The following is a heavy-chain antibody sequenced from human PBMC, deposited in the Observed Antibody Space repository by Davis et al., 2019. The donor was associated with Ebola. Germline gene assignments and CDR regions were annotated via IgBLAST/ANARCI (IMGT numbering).Heavy chain of an antibody. D-gene: IGHD3-3*01. CDR1: GASMNYYY. J-gene: IGHJ6*04. Sequence: MPSETLSLTCSVSGASMNYYYWTWIRQPPGKGLEWIGYVYFSGSTNYSPSLKSRVTMSLDTSKNQFSLRLRSVTAADTAVYYCARSGLSFGVVKYHYGMDAWGKGTTVTVSS. CDR2: VYFSGST. V-gene: IGHV4-59*01. CDR3: ARSGLSFGVVKYHYGMDA.